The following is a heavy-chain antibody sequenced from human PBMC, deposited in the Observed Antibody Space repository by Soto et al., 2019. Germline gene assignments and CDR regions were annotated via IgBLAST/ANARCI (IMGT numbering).Heavy chain of an antibody. Sequence: VQLVQSGAEVKKSGASVKVSCKASGYTFINYAMYWVRQAPGQGPEWMGMISPRDGTATYAQNFQGRVTMTRDTSTRIVFMELSILRSDDTALYYCARGGGTLDYWGQGTLVTVSS. CDR3: ARGGGTLDY. CDR2: ISPRDGTA. J-gene: IGHJ4*02. CDR1: GYTFINYA. V-gene: IGHV1-46*01.